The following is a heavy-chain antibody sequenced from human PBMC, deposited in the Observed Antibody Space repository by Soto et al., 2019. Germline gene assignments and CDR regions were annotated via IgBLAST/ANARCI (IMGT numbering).Heavy chain of an antibody. V-gene: IGHV3-66*01. D-gene: IGHD4-4*01. J-gene: IGHJ5*02. CDR3: ARDLDYIGRFDP. CDR2: IYSGGST. CDR1: GFTVSSNY. Sequence: EVQLVESGGGLVQPGGSLRLSCAASGFTVSSNYMSWVRQAPGKGLEWVSVIYSGGSTYYADSVKGRFTISRDNSKNTLYLQMNSLRTEDTAVYYCARDLDYIGRFDPWGQGTLVTVSS.